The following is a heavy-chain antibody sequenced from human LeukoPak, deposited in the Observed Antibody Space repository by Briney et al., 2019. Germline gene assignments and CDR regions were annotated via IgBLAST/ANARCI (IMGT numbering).Heavy chain of an antibody. CDR2: ISGSTT. J-gene: IGHJ4*02. D-gene: IGHD3-10*01. CDR1: GFTFSSYA. Sequence: GGSLRLSCAASGFTFSSYAMSWVRQAPGKGLEWVSTISGSTTCYADSVQGRFTISGDISRNTLYLLMFSLRAEDTALYFCAKVLDYYASGPVDYWGQGTLVTVSS. CDR3: AKVLDYYASGPVDY. V-gene: IGHV3-23*01.